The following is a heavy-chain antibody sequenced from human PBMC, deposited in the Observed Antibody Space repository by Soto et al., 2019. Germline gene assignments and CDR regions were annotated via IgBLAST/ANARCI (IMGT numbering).Heavy chain of an antibody. J-gene: IGHJ6*03. Sequence: GGSLRLSCAASGFTFSSYSMNWVRQAPGKGLEWVSYISSSSSTIYYADSVKGRFTISRDNAKNSLYLQMNSLRAEDTAVYYCARDSPEYCSSTSCYGRGGKYYYYYYYMDVWGKGTTVTVSS. D-gene: IGHD2-2*01. CDR1: GFTFSSYS. V-gene: IGHV3-48*01. CDR2: ISSSSSTI. CDR3: ARDSPEYCSSTSCYGRGGKYYYYYYYMDV.